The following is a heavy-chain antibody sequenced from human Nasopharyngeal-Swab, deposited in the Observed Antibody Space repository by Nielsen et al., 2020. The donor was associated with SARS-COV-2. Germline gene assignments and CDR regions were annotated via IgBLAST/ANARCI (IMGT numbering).Heavy chain of an antibody. CDR3: ARDLGGGYCTTINCLGS. CDR2: TEIGGIT. Sequence: GGSLRLSCAVSGFIVSSTYMSWVRQAPGKGLKWVSVTEIGGITHYADSVKGRFTISRDSSTNTLYLQMNSLRVEDTAVYYCARDLGGGYCTTINCLGSWGQGTLVTVSS. CDR1: GFIVSSTY. V-gene: IGHV3-53*01. J-gene: IGHJ1*01. D-gene: IGHD2-8*01.